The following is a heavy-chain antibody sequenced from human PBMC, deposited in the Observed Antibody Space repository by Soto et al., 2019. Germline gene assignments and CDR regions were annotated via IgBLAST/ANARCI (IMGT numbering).Heavy chain of an antibody. Sequence: SETLSLTCAVYGGSFSGYYWSWIRQPPGKGLEWIGEINHSGSTNYNPSLKSRVTISVDTSKNQFSLKLSSVTAADTAVYFCSIHGGITMIVGGGLLSAFDIWGQGTMVTVSS. J-gene: IGHJ3*02. D-gene: IGHD3-22*01. CDR2: INHSGST. CDR1: GGSFSGYY. V-gene: IGHV4-34*01. CDR3: SIHGGITMIVGGGLLSAFDI.